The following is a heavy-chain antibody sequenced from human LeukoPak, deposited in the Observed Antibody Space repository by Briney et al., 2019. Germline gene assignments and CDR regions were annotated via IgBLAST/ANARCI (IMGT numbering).Heavy chain of an antibody. D-gene: IGHD2-2*01. J-gene: IGHJ4*02. CDR1: GYAFTRSY. CDR2: INPNGGGT. CDR3: ARELFYSSRTKSYRVDY. V-gene: IGHV1-2*02. Sequence: GASMKVSCKASGYAFTRSYMHWVRQAPGHGLEWMGWINPNGGGTNYAQKFQGRVTMTRDTAISTAYMELSRLRSEDTAVYYCARELFYSSRTKSYRVDYWGQGTLVTVSS.